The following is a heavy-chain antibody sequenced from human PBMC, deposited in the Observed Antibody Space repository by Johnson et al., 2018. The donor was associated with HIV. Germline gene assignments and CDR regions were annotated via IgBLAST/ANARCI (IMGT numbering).Heavy chain of an antibody. V-gene: IGHV3-23*04. Sequence: VQLVESGGGLVQPGGSLRLSCAASGFAFSSYAMTWVRQAPGKGLEWVSSISGSGGSTYYADSVKGRFTISRDNSKNTLYLQMNSLRAEDTAVYYCARGLLAGNDAFDIWGQGTMVTVSS. CDR1: GFAFSSYA. D-gene: IGHD6-13*01. J-gene: IGHJ3*02. CDR2: ISGSGGST. CDR3: ARGLLAGNDAFDI.